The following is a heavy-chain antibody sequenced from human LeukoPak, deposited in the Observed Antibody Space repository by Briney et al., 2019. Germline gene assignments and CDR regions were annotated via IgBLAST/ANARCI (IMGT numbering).Heavy chain of an antibody. CDR3: AKSNEGKQWLVNLDY. CDR1: GLTVSSNH. D-gene: IGHD6-19*01. Sequence: GGSLRLSCAASGLTVSSNHMSWVRQAPGKGLEWVSVIYSGGTTYYADSVKGRFTISRDNSKNTLYLQMNSLRAEDTAVYYCAKSNEGKQWLVNLDYWGQGTLVTVSS. J-gene: IGHJ4*02. V-gene: IGHV3-53*01. CDR2: IYSGGTT.